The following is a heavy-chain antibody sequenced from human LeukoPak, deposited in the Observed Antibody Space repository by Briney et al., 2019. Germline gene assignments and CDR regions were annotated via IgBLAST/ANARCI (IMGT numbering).Heavy chain of an antibody. V-gene: IGHV1-69*13. D-gene: IGHD6-13*01. CDR3: ASGIAAAAPDY. J-gene: IGHJ4*02. CDR2: IIPIFGTA. CDR1: GYTFTSYD. Sequence: GASLKVSCKASGYTFTSYDINWVRQAPGQGLEWMGGIIPIFGTANYAQKFQGRVTITADESTSTAYMELSSLRSEDTAVYYCASGIAAAAPDYWGQGTLVTVSS.